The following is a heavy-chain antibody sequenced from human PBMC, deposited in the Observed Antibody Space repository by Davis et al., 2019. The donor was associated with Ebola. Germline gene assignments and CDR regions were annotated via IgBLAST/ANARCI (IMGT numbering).Heavy chain of an antibody. D-gene: IGHD2/OR15-2a*01. Sequence: SVKVSCKASGYTFTSYDINWVRQAPGQGLEWMGGIIPIFGTANYAQKFQGRVTITADKSTSTAYMELSSLRSEDTAVYYCARRSRPPYLWFDPWGQGTLVTVSS. V-gene: IGHV1-69*06. CDR2: IIPIFGTA. CDR3: ARRSRPPYLWFDP. J-gene: IGHJ5*02. CDR1: GYTFTSYD.